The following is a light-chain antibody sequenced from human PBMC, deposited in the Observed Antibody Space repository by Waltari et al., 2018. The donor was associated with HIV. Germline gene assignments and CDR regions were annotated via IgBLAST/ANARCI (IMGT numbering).Light chain of an antibody. J-gene: IGLJ2*01. Sequence: SSELTQPPSVSVSPGQTARITCSGDALPKQSVYWYQQKPGQAPVLVIYKDDERPSGILERFSGSSSRTTVTLTISGVQAEDEADYYCQSADSSGTYQVFGGGTKLTVL. CDR2: KDD. CDR3: QSADSSGTYQV. CDR1: ALPKQS. V-gene: IGLV3-25*03.